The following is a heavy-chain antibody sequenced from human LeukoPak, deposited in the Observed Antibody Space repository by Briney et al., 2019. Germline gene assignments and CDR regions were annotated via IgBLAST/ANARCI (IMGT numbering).Heavy chain of an antibody. CDR1: GGSISSGSYY. Sequence: SETLSLTCTVSGGSISSGSYYWSWIRQPAGKGLEWIGRIYTSGSTNYSPSLKSRVTISVDTSKNQFSLKLSSVTAADTAVYYCAREKGYYYDSSGYHPIDYWGQGTLVTVSS. CDR2: IYTSGST. V-gene: IGHV4-61*02. D-gene: IGHD3-22*01. J-gene: IGHJ4*02. CDR3: AREKGYYYDSSGYHPIDY.